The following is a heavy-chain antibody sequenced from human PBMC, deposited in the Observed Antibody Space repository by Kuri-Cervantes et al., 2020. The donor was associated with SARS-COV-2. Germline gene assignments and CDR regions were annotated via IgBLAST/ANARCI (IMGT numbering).Heavy chain of an antibody. CDR1: GCTFDDYA. CDR3: AKESWYEDSRLGYFDL. Sequence: SLKISCAASGCTFDDYAMHWVRQAPGKGLEWVSGISWNSGSMGYADSVKGRFTISRDNAKNSLYLQMNSLRAEETALYYCAKESWYEDSRLGYFDLWGRGTLVTVSS. D-gene: IGHD2-15*01. CDR2: ISWNSGSM. V-gene: IGHV3-9*01. J-gene: IGHJ2*01.